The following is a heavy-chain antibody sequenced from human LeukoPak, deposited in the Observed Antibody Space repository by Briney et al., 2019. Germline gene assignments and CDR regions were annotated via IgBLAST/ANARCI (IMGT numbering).Heavy chain of an antibody. V-gene: IGHV1-2*02. Sequence: GASMKVSCKASGYTFTDFYIHWVRQAPGQGLEWMGWIDPNSGDTKYVEKFQGRVTMTRDTSISTAYMELSRLRSDDTAVYYCARDLQLRYFDWLPPNWFDPWGQGTLVTVSS. J-gene: IGHJ5*02. CDR1: GYTFTDFY. CDR2: IDPNSGDT. D-gene: IGHD3-9*01. CDR3: ARDLQLRYFDWLPPNWFDP.